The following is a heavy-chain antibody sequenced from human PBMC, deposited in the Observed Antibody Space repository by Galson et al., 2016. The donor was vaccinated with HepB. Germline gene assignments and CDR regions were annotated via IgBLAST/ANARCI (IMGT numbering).Heavy chain of an antibody. V-gene: IGHV1-18*01. J-gene: IGHJ6*02. CDR1: GYTFTTYG. CDR2: NSAYNGNT. Sequence: SVKVSCKAPGYTFTTYGISWVRQAPGQGLEWMGWNSAYNGNTNYAQKLQGRVTMTKDTSTSTAYMERRSLRYDDPAVYYWARDPRKILYQLLESYYYYYAMDVWGQGTTVTVSS. CDR3: ARDPRKILYQLLESYYYYYAMDV. D-gene: IGHD2-2*01.